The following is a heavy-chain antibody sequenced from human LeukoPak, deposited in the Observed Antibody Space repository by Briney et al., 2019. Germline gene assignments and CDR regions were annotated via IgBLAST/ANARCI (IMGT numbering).Heavy chain of an antibody. CDR2: FAPEDGET. Sequence: GASVTVSCKVSGYTLTELSMYWVRQAPGKGVEWRGGFAPEDGETIYAQKFQGRVTMTEDTSTDAAYMELSSLRAEDTAVYYCATLGQLWFDYWGQGTLVTVSS. V-gene: IGHV1-24*01. J-gene: IGHJ4*02. D-gene: IGHD5-18*01. CDR1: GYTLTELS. CDR3: ATLGQLWFDY.